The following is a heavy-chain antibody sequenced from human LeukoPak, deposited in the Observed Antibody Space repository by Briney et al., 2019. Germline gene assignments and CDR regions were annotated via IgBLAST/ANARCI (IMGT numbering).Heavy chain of an antibody. Sequence: ASVKVSCKASGYTFTVYHMHWVRQAPGQGLEWMGRINPNSGDTNYAQKFQGRVTMTRDTSIGTAYMELSRLRSDDTAVYYCARDYCSSTSCLFDYWGQGTLVTVSS. J-gene: IGHJ4*02. D-gene: IGHD2-2*01. CDR1: GYTFTVYH. CDR3: ARDYCSSTSCLFDY. V-gene: IGHV1-2*06. CDR2: INPNSGDT.